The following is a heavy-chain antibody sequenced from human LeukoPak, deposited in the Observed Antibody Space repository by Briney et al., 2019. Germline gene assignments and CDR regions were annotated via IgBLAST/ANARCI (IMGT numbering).Heavy chain of an antibody. CDR2: IYTSGST. D-gene: IGHD5-12*01. CDR3: ARVPLDSGYDRPFDY. J-gene: IGHJ4*02. Sequence: PSETLSLTCTVSGGSISSDNYYWSWIRQPAGKGLEWIGRIYTSGSTNYNPSLKSRVTISVDTSKNQFSLKLSSVTAADTAMYYCARVPLDSGYDRPFDYWGQGTLVTVSS. CDR1: GGSISSDNYY. V-gene: IGHV4-61*02.